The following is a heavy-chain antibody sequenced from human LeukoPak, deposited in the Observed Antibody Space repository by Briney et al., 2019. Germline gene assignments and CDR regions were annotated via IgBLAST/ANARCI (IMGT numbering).Heavy chain of an antibody. V-gene: IGHV3-11*05. J-gene: IGHJ3*02. CDR3: ARVGTGEGALDI. CDR2: IFSSSIYT. D-gene: IGHD7-27*01. Sequence: GGSLRLSCAASGFTFSDYSMNWLRQAPGKGLEWVSYIFSSSIYTNYADSVKGRFTISSDNAENSLFLQMSNLKAEDTAIYYCARVGTGEGALDICGDGAMVTVSP. CDR1: GFTFSDYS.